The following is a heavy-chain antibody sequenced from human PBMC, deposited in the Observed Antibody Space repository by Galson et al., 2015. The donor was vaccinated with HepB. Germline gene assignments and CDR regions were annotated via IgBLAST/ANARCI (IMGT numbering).Heavy chain of an antibody. CDR1: GFTFSSYA. V-gene: IGHV3-30*04. CDR3: ARDGWPVGGLLWFGELLAYYYGMDV. CDR2: ISYDGSNK. J-gene: IGHJ6*02. D-gene: IGHD3-10*01. Sequence: SLRLSCAASGFTFSSYAMHWVRQAPGKGLEWVAVISYDGSNKYYADSVKGRFTISRDNSKNTLYLQMNSLRAEDTAVYYCARDGWPVGGLLWFGELLAYYYGMDVWGQGTTVTVSS.